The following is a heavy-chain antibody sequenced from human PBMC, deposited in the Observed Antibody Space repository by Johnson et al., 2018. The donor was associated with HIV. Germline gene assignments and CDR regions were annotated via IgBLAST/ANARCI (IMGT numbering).Heavy chain of an antibody. CDR3: ARDLCANFRLDAFDI. CDR2: IKQDGSEK. CDR1: GFTVSSNY. V-gene: IGHV3-7*01. Sequence: VQLVESGGGLIQPGGSLRLSCAASGFTVSSNYMSWVRQAPGKGLEWVANIKQDGSEKYYVDSVKGRFTISRDNAKNSLYLQMNSLTVEDTAVYYCARDLCANFRLDAFDILGQGTMVTVSS. D-gene: IGHD1-1*01. J-gene: IGHJ3*02.